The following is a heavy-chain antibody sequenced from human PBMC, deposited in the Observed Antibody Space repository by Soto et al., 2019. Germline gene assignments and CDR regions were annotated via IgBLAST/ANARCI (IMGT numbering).Heavy chain of an antibody. CDR3: VKRSSARAYEY. Sequence: GGSLRLSCGASGFDFEESGMHWVRQPPGKGLEWVSGISWNSERKLYADSVKGRFIISRDNAKKFLYLQMNSLTLEDTAFYFCVKRSSARAYEYWGQGTLVTVSS. V-gene: IGHV3-9*01. D-gene: IGHD6-6*01. J-gene: IGHJ4*02. CDR1: GFDFEESG. CDR2: ISWNSERK.